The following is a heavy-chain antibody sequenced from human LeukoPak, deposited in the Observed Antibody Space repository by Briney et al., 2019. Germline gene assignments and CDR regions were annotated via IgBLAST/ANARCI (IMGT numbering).Heavy chain of an antibody. CDR2: INSDGSST. CDR1: GFTFSSYW. D-gene: IGHD3-16*02. J-gene: IGHJ4*02. Sequence: GGSLRLSCAASGFTFSSYWMHWVRQAPGKGLVWVSRINSDGSSTSYADSVKGRFTISRDNAKNTLYLQMNSLRAEDTAVYYCVSSDYDYVWGSYRYDYWGQGTLVTVSS. V-gene: IGHV3-74*01. CDR3: VSSDYDYVWGSYRYDY.